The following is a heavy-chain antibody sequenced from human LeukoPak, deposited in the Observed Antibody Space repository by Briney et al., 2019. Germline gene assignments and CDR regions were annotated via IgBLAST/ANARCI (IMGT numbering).Heavy chain of an antibody. J-gene: IGHJ3*02. D-gene: IGHD2-15*01. Sequence: SETLSLTCTVSGGSISSFYWSWFYWGWIRQPPGKGLEWIGYIYFSGSTNYNPSLKSRVTISGDTSQNQFSLKLNSVTAADTAMYYCARAFGCYPGICGFDIWGQGTMVTVS. CDR3: ARAFGCYPGICGFDI. V-gene: IGHV4-59*01. CDR1: GGSISSFY. CDR2: IYFSGST.